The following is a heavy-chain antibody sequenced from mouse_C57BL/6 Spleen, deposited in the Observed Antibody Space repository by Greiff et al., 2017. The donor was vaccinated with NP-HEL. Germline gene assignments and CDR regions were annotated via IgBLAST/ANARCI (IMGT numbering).Heavy chain of an antibody. CDR2: IDPEDGAT. V-gene: IGHV14-2*01. Sequence: EVQLQQSGAELVKPGASVKLSCTASGFNIKDYYMHWVKQRPEQGLEWIGRIDPEDGATKYAPKFQGQATITADTSSNTPYLQLSSLTSEDTAVYYCARGAYYYGSSLDYWGQGTTLTVSS. CDR3: ARGAYYYGSSLDY. J-gene: IGHJ2*01. CDR1: GFNIKDYY. D-gene: IGHD1-1*01.